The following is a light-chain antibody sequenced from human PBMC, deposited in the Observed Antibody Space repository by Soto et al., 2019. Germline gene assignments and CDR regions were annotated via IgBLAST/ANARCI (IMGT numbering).Light chain of an antibody. Sequence: EIVLTQSPGTLSLSPGERATLSCRASQSVSSNYLAWYQQKPGQAPRLIIYGASSRATGIPDRFSGSGSGTDFTLTIRRLEPEDFAVYYCQQYGSSYPWTCGQGTKVDIK. CDR1: QSVSSNY. J-gene: IGKJ1*01. CDR3: QQYGSSYPWT. V-gene: IGKV3-20*01. CDR2: GAS.